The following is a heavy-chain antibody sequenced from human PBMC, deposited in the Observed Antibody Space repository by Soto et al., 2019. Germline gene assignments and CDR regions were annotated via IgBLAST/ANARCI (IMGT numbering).Heavy chain of an antibody. CDR3: AAGGSGYYAN. V-gene: IGHV3-74*01. D-gene: IGHD3-22*01. Sequence: EVQLVESGGDLVQPGGSLRLSCAASGFTFSTYWMHWVRQAPGKGLLWVSRIKTDGTYATYADSVKGQFTISRDNAKNTMYLKMNSLRVEDAAVYYCAAGGSGYYANWGQGTMVTVSS. J-gene: IGHJ4*02. CDR2: IKTDGTYA. CDR1: GFTFSTYW.